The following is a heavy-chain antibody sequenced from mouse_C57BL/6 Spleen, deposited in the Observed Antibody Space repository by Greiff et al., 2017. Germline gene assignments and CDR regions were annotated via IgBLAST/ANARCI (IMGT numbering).Heavy chain of an antibody. CDR2: IYPGSGNT. CDR1: GYTFTDYY. V-gene: IGHV1-76*01. CDR3: ARSFVGFAY. J-gene: IGHJ3*01. Sequence: QVQLQQSGAELVRPGASVKLSCKASGYTFTDYYINWVKQRPGQGLEWIARIYPGSGNTYYNEKFKGKATLTAEKSPSTAYMQLSSLTSEDSAVYFCARSFVGFAYWGQGTLVTVSA.